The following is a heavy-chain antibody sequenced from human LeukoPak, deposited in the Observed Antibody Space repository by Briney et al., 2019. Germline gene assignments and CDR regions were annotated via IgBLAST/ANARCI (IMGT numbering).Heavy chain of an antibody. V-gene: IGHV1-69*01. J-gene: IGHJ6*02. Sequence: SVKVSCKSSGGTFSSYAISRVRQSPGQGLEWMGGIIPIFGTANYAQKFQGRVTITADESTSTAYMELSSLRSEDTAVYYCASHYSVYESGYYGIDVLGQGTTVTVSS. CDR2: IIPIFGTA. CDR1: GGTFSSYA. D-gene: IGHD5/OR15-5a*01. CDR3: ASHYSVYESGYYGIDV.